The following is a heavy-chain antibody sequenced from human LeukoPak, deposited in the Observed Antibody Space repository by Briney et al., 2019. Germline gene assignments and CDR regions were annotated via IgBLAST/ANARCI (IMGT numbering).Heavy chain of an antibody. CDR2: ISAYNGYT. V-gene: IGHV1-18*01. D-gene: IGHD6-13*01. Sequence: GASVKVSCKASGYTFTGYGISWVRQAPGQGLEWMGWISAYNGYTNYAQKLQGRVTMTTDTSTSTAYMELRSLRSDDTAMYYCARGPNIAAAGIYVYWGQGTQVTVSS. J-gene: IGHJ4*02. CDR1: GYTFTGYG. CDR3: ARGPNIAAAGIYVY.